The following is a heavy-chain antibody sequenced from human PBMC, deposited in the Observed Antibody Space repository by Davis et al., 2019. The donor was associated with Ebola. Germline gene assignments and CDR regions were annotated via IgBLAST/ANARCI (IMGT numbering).Heavy chain of an antibody. V-gene: IGHV1-3*01. CDR1: GYTFTSYA. J-gene: IGHJ4*02. CDR3: ARGPWWWAIVGATHNDY. CDR2: INAGNGNT. D-gene: IGHD1-26*01. Sequence: ASVKVSCKASGYTFTSYAMHWVRQAPGQRLEWMGWINAGNGNTKYSQKFQGRVTITRDTSASTAYMELSSLRSEDTAGYYCARGPWWWAIVGATHNDYWGQGTLVTVSS.